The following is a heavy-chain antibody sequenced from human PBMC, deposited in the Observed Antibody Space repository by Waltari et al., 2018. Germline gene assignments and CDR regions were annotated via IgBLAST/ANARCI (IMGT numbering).Heavy chain of an antibody. V-gene: IGHV4-61*02. Sequence: QVQLQESGPGLVKPSQTLSLTCTVSGGSISSGSYYWSWIRQPAGKGLEWIGRIYTSGSTNYNPSLKSRVTIAVDTSKNQFSLKLSSVTAADTAVYYCARGRGQQLVLYFQHWGQGTLVTVSS. J-gene: IGHJ1*01. D-gene: IGHD6-13*01. CDR1: GGSISSGSYY. CDR3: ARGRGQQLVLYFQH. CDR2: IYTSGST.